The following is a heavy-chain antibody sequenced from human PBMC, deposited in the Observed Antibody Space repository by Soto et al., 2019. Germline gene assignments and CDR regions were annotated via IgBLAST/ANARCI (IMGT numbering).Heavy chain of an antibody. CDR1: GFTFSSYG. CDR2: ISYDGSNK. Sequence: GGSLRLSCAASGFTFSSYGMHWVRQAPGKGLEWVAVISYDGSNKYYADSVKGRFTISRDNSKNTLYLQMNSLRAEDTAVYYWSKDGADVVVVVAATLHYYYMDVWGKGTTVTVSS. J-gene: IGHJ6*03. D-gene: IGHD2-15*01. V-gene: IGHV3-30*18. CDR3: SKDGADVVVVVAATLHYYYMDV.